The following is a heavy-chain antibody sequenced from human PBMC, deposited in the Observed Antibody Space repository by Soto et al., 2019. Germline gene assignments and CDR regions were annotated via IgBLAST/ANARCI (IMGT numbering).Heavy chain of an antibody. CDR1: GYPFTSYV. J-gene: IGHJ5*02. Sequence: SVKVSCKASGYPFTSYVIIWVRKTPGQGLEWMGWISAYNGNTNYAQKLQGRVTMTTDTSTSTAYMELRSLRSDDTAVYYCARDLYSSSYNWFDPWGQGTLVTVSS. CDR2: ISAYNGNT. V-gene: IGHV1-18*04. CDR3: ARDLYSSSYNWFDP. D-gene: IGHD6-13*01.